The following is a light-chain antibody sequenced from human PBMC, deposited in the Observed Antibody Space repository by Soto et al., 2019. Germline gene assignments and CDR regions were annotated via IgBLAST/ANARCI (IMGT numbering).Light chain of an antibody. CDR1: SSDIGAYDY. Sequence: QSALTQPASVSGSPGQSITISCTGTSSDIGAYDYVSWYQHHPGKAPKLMVYEVTNRPSGVSNRFSGSKSANTASLTISGLQAEDEADYYCSSYTSSSTRVFGGGTKVTVL. J-gene: IGLJ3*02. V-gene: IGLV2-14*01. CDR2: EVT. CDR3: SSYTSSSTRV.